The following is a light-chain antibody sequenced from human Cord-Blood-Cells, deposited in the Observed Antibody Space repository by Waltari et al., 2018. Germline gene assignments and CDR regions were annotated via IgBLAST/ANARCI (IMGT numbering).Light chain of an antibody. CDR1: SSDVGGYNY. J-gene: IGLJ3*02. V-gene: IGLV2-14*01. Sequence: QSALTPPVSVSGSPGQSITISCTGTSSDVGGYNYVSWYQQHPGKAPKIMIYDVSNRPSGVSNRFSGSKSGNTASLTISGLQAEDEADYYCSSYTSSSTWVFGGGTKLTVL. CDR3: SSYTSSSTWV. CDR2: DVS.